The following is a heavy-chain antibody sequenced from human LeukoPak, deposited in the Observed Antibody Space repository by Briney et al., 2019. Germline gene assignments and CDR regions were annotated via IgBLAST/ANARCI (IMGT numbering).Heavy chain of an antibody. CDR1: GFTFSSYA. CDR3: AKDLYPGSWYYGMDV. V-gene: IGHV3-23*01. Sequence: PGGSLRLSCAASGFTFSSYAMSWVRQAPGKGLEWVSAISGSGGNTYYADSVKGRFTISRDNSKNTLYLQMNSLRAEDTAVYYCAKDLYPGSWYYGMDVWGQGTTVTVSS. CDR2: ISGSGGNT. D-gene: IGHD6-6*01. J-gene: IGHJ6*02.